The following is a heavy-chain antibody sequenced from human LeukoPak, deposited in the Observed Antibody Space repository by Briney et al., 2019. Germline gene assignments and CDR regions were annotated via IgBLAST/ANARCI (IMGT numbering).Heavy chain of an antibody. D-gene: IGHD6-6*01. J-gene: IGHJ4*02. CDR1: GFIFSSNT. V-gene: IGHV3-21*06. Sequence: GGSLRLSCAASGFIFSSNTMNWVRQAPGKGLEWVSSISSSGSYIYYADSVKGRFTISRDNTKNSLYLQMNSLRAEDTAVYYCARDGEARLFDFWGQGTLVTVSS. CDR2: ISSSGSYI. CDR3: ARDGEARLFDF.